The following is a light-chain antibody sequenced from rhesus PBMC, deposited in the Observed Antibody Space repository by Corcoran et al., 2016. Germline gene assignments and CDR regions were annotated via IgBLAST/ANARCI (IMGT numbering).Light chain of an antibody. Sequence: DIQMTQSPSSLSASVGDRVTISCRASQGISSWLAWYQQKPGIAPKLLTYKASSLQSGVPSRFSGSGSETDFTLTISSLRPEDFATYYGQQYNSAPPWTFGHGTKVEIK. CDR1: QGISSW. CDR2: KAS. CDR3: QQYNSAPPWT. J-gene: IGKJ1*01. V-gene: IGKV1-21*01.